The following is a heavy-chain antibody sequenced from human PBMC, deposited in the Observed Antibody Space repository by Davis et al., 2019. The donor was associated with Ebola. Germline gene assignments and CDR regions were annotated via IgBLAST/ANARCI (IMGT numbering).Heavy chain of an antibody. CDR2: ISWNSGSI. CDR3: ARHQDGARAEYFPH. CDR1: GFTFDDYA. Sequence: SLKISCAASGFTFDDYAMHWVRQAPGKGLEWVSGISWNSGSIGYADSVKGRFTISRDHTKNSLSLQMESLRAEDTAVYYCARHQDGARAEYFPHWGQGTLVTVSS. J-gene: IGHJ1*01. D-gene: IGHD4/OR15-4a*01. V-gene: IGHV3-9*01.